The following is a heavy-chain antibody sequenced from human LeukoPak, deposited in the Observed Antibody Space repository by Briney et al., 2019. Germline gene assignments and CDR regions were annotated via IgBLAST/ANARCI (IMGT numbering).Heavy chain of an antibody. V-gene: IGHV3-30*02. CDR2: IRYDGSNK. Sequence: GGSLRLSCAASGFTFSSYGMHWVRQAPGKGLEWVAFIRYDGSNKYYADSVKGRFTISRDNSKNSLYLQMNSLRTEDTALYYCAKATRSYYLIDYWGQGTLVTVSS. CDR1: GFTFSSYG. D-gene: IGHD3-10*01. J-gene: IGHJ4*02. CDR3: AKATRSYYLIDY.